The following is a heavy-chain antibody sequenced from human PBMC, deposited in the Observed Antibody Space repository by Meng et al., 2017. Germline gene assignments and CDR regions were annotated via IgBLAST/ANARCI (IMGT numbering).Heavy chain of an antibody. V-gene: IGHV4-30-4*01. CDR1: GGSISSGHYY. CDR3: AKRGADYGAFDP. CDR2: IYYSGST. Sequence: QVQLQESGPGLVKPSQTLSLTCTVSGGSISSGHYYWSWIRQPPGKGLEWIGYIYYSGSTHYNPSLKSRVIISLDTSKNQFSLKLSSVTAADTAVHYCAKRGADYGAFDPWGQGTLVTVSS. D-gene: IGHD4/OR15-4a*01. J-gene: IGHJ5*02.